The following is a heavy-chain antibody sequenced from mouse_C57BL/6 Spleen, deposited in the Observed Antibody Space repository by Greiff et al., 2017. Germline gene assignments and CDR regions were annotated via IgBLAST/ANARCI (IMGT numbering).Heavy chain of an antibody. CDR1: GFTFSSYA. V-gene: IGHV5-4*03. CDR3: ARVENWYFDV. J-gene: IGHJ1*03. Sequence: EVKVVESGGGLVKPGGSLKLSCAASGFTFSSYAMSWVRQTPEKGLEWVATISDGGSYTYYPDNVKGRFTISRDNAKNNLYLQMSHLKSEDTAMYYCARVENWYFDVWGTGTTVTVSS. CDR2: ISDGGSYT.